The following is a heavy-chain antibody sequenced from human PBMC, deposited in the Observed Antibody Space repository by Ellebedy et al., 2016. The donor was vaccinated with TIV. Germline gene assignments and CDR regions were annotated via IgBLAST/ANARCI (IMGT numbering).Heavy chain of an antibody. Sequence: SETLSLTCTVSGGSISSYYWSWIRQPPGKGLEWIGYIYYSGSTNYNPSLKSRVTISVDTSKNQFSLKLSSVTAADTAVYYCARRVHGNYCSGGSCYGRRGLTPGTFDIWGQGTMVTVSS. CDR2: IYYSGST. D-gene: IGHD2-15*01. CDR1: GGSISSYY. J-gene: IGHJ3*02. CDR3: ARRVHGNYCSGGSCYGRRGLTPGTFDI. V-gene: IGHV4-59*08.